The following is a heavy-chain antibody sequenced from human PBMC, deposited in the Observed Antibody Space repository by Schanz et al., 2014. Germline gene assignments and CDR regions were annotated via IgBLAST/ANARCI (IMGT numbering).Heavy chain of an antibody. Sequence: EVQLVESGGGLVKPGGSLRLSCAAFGFTFNTYDMNWVRQAPGKGLEWVSTISGSGTYMFYADSVKGRFTISRDNTENSLFLQMNSLRAEDTAVYFCARDGGRDGYNLAFDVWGQGTLVTVSS. V-gene: IGHV3-21*04. D-gene: IGHD5-12*01. CDR1: GFTFNTYD. CDR2: ISGSGTYM. J-gene: IGHJ3*01. CDR3: ARDGGRDGYNLAFDV.